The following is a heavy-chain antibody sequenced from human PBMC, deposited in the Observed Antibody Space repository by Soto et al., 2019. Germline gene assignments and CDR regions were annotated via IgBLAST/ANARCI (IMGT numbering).Heavy chain of an antibody. CDR2: INHSGST. CDR1: GGSFSGYY. J-gene: IGHJ4*02. V-gene: IGHV4-34*01. CDR3: ARSLLWFPYFDY. D-gene: IGHD3-10*01. Sequence: SETLSLTCAVYGGSFSGYYWSWIRQPPGKGLEWIGEINHSGSTNYNPSLKSRVTISVDTSKNQFSLKLSSVTAADTAVYYCARSLLWFPYFDYWGQGTLVTVSS.